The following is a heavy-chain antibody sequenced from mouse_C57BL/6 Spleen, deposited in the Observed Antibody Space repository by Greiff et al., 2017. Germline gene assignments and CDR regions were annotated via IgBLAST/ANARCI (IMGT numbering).Heavy chain of an antibody. Sequence: QVQLQQSGAELVRPGASVTLSCKASGYTFTDYEMHWVKQTPVHGLEWIGAIDPETGGTAYNQKFKGKAILTADKSSSTAYMELRSLTSEDSAVYYCTDYGYDAWYFDVWGTGTTVTVSS. J-gene: IGHJ1*03. D-gene: IGHD2-2*01. V-gene: IGHV1-15*01. CDR1: GYTFTDYE. CDR2: IDPETGGT. CDR3: TDYGYDAWYFDV.